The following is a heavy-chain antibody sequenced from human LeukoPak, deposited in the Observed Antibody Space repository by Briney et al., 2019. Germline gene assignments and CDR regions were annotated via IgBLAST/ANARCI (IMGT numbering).Heavy chain of an antibody. D-gene: IGHD1-1*01. CDR1: GGTFSSYA. Sequence: KVPCKASGGTFSSYAISWVRQAPGQGLEWMGRIIPIFGTANYAQKFQGRVTITADESTSTVYMELSSLRSEDTAVYYCARRTFRSHSTVGYWGQGTLVTVSS. J-gene: IGHJ4*02. CDR2: IIPIFGTA. V-gene: IGHV1-69*15. CDR3: ARRTFRSHSTVGY.